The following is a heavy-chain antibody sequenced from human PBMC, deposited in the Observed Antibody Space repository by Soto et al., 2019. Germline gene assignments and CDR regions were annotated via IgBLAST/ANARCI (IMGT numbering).Heavy chain of an antibody. Sequence: SETLSLTCTVSGGSISSYYWSWIRQPPGKGLEWIGYIYYSGSTNYNPSLKSRVTISVDTSKNQFSLKLSSVTAADTAVYYCARHNRSYDFWSGYYQLYYFDYWGQGTLVTVSS. CDR3: ARHNRSYDFWSGYYQLYYFDY. CDR2: IYYSGST. D-gene: IGHD3-3*01. CDR1: GGSISSYY. J-gene: IGHJ4*02. V-gene: IGHV4-59*08.